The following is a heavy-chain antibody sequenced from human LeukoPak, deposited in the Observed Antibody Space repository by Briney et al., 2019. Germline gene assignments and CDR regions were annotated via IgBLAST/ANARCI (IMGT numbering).Heavy chain of an antibody. V-gene: IGHV4-34*01. D-gene: IGHD3-3*01. CDR3: ASLEWLSYYFDY. CDR2: INHSGST. CDR1: GGSFSGYY. J-gene: IGHJ4*02. Sequence: PSETLSLTCAVYGGSFSGYYWSWIRQPPGKGLEWIGEINHSGSTNYNPSLKSRVTISVDTSKNQFSLKLSSVTAADTAVYYCASLEWLSYYFDYWGQGTLVTVSS.